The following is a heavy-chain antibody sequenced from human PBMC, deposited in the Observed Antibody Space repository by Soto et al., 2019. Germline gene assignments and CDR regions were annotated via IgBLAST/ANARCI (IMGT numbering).Heavy chain of an antibody. CDR3: ARDMVRGMDV. CDR1: GFTVSSNY. J-gene: IGHJ6*02. CDR2: IYSGGST. D-gene: IGHD3-10*01. V-gene: IGHV3-66*01. Sequence: GGSLRLSCAASGFTVSSNYMSWVRQAPGKGLEWVSVIYSGGSTYYADSVEGRFTISRDNSKNTLYLQMNSLRSEDTAVYYCARDMVRGMDVWGQGTTVTVSS.